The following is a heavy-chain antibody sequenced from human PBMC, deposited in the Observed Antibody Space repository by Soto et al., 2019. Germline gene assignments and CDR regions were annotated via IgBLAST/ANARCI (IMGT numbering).Heavy chain of an antibody. D-gene: IGHD1-1*01. J-gene: IGHJ6*04. CDR2: IHHSGSI. V-gene: IGHV4-30-4*08. CDR3: AREDDGGHSLDV. Sequence: SETLSLTCTVSGASISSDYYHWTWIRQSPGKGLEWIGYIHHSGSILYNPSLKSRVTISVDTSKNQFSLLLTSVTAADTAVYFCAREDDGGHSLDVWGKGTTVTVSS. CDR1: GASISSDYYH.